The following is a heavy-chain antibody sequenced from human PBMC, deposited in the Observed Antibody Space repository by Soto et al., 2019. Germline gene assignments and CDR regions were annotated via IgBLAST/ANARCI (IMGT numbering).Heavy chain of an antibody. Sequence: SEPMSLTCSVSNERDRSHKWGWLRQPTGRGLEWIGYVYYTGDTAYNPSLRGRVTISADTSTNDISLTLNSVTAADTAVYYCVRQGIDYLHGLVDVWGQGTTVTVSS. CDR1: NERDRSHK. CDR3: VRQGIDYLHGLVDV. CDR2: VYYTGDT. J-gene: IGHJ6*02. D-gene: IGHD4-17*01. V-gene: IGHV4-59*08.